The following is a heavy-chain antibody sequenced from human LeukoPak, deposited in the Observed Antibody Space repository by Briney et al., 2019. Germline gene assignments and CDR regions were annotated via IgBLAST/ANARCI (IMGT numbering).Heavy chain of an antibody. Sequence: SETLSFTCAVYGGSFSGYYWSWIRQPPGKGLEWIGEINHSGSTNYNPSLKSRVTISVDTSKNQFSLKLSSVTAADTAVYYCARRVPNGPGGSNWFDPWGQGTLVTVSS. CDR2: INHSGST. CDR1: GGSFSGYY. V-gene: IGHV4-34*01. CDR3: ARRVPNGPGGSNWFDP. D-gene: IGHD3-16*01. J-gene: IGHJ5*02.